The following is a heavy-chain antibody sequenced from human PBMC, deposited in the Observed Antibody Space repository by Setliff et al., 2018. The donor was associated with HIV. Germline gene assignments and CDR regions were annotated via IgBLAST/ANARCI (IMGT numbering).Heavy chain of an antibody. CDR2: IYSSGTT. J-gene: IGHJ3*02. CDR3: ARALPLEWSHDGFDI. CDR1: GASISNSNSY. Sequence: SETLSLTCTVYGASISNSNSYWGWIRQPPGKRLEWLGSIYSSGTTSYNPSLSSRLTISVDTSKNQVSLKLRSVTAADTAVYYCARALPLEWSHDGFDIWGQGTMVTVSS. V-gene: IGHV4-39*07. D-gene: IGHD3-3*01.